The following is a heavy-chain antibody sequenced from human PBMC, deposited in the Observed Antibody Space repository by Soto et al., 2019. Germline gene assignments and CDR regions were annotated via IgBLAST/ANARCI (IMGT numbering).Heavy chain of an antibody. CDR3: ASLYYDSSGRHSVIDY. CDR1: GGTFSSYA. D-gene: IGHD3-22*01. J-gene: IGHJ4*02. CDR2: IIPIFGTA. Sequence: GASVKVSCKASGGTFSSYAISWVRQAPGQGLEWMGGIIPIFGTANYAQKFQGRVTITADESTSTAYMELSSLRSEDTAVYYCASLYYDSSGRHSVIDYWGQGTLVTVSS. V-gene: IGHV1-69*13.